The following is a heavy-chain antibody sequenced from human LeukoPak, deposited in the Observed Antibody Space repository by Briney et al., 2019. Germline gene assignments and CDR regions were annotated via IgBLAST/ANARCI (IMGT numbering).Heavy chain of an antibody. J-gene: IGHJ5*02. CDR3: ARDRQAAAGRGWFDP. D-gene: IGHD6-13*01. CDR2: ISSSSSYR. Sequence: ETLSLTCTVSGGSISSSSYYWGWIRQAPGKGLEWVSCISSSSSYRYYADSVKGQFTISRDNAKNSLYLQMNSLRAEDTAVYFCARDRQAAAGRGWFDPWGQGTLVTVSS. CDR1: GGSISSSS. V-gene: IGHV3-21*01.